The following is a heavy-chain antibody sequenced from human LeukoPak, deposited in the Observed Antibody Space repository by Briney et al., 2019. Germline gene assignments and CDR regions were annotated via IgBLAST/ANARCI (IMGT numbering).Heavy chain of an antibody. Sequence: GGSLRLSCAASGFTLSSYCMAGVRQAPGKGLEWVANIKQDGREKYFVDSVKGRFTISRDNTKNSLYLQMNSLRAEDTAVYYCAREYYYGSGSYGYWGQGTLVTVSS. CDR3: AREYYYGSGSYGY. V-gene: IGHV3-7*01. J-gene: IGHJ4*02. CDR2: IKQDGREK. D-gene: IGHD3-10*01. CDR1: GFTLSSYC.